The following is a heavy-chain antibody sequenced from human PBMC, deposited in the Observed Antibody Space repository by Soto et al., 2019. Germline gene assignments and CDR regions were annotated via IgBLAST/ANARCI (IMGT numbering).Heavy chain of an antibody. Sequence: PGGCLRLSCAASGFTFSDYYMSWIRQAPGKRLEWVSYISSSGSTIYYADSVKGRFTISRDNAKNSLYLQMNSLRAEDTAVYYCARVGGDPIVVVPAAYFDYWGQGTLVTVSS. CDR1: GFTFSDYY. CDR3: ARVGGDPIVVVPAAYFDY. D-gene: IGHD2-2*01. V-gene: IGHV3-11*01. J-gene: IGHJ4*02. CDR2: ISSSGSTI.